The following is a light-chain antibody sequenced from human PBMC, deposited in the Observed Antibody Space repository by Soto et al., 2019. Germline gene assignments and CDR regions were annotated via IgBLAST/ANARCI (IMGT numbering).Light chain of an antibody. Sequence: DILLTQSPCTLSLSPGDRATITCRASQTVSSCLAWYQQKPGQAPRLLIYEASTRATGIPARFSGSGSGTDFTLTISSLEPEDFAVYYCQQRSNWPRTFGQGTKVDIK. CDR2: EAS. CDR1: QTVSSC. V-gene: IGKV3-11*01. CDR3: QQRSNWPRT. J-gene: IGKJ1*01.